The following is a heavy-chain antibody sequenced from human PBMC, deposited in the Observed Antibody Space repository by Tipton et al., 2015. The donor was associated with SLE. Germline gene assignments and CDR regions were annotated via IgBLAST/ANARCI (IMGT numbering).Heavy chain of an antibody. D-gene: IGHD3-3*01. CDR2: ISAYNGNT. Sequence: QLVQSGPEVKEPGASVKVSCKASGYTFTSYGISWVRQAPGQGLEWMGWISAYNGNTNYAQKLQGRVTMTTDTSTSTAYMELRSLRSDDTAVYYCAMRVVSLYYYGMDVWGQGTTVTVSS. V-gene: IGHV1-18*01. CDR1: GYTFTSYG. CDR3: AMRVVSLYYYGMDV. J-gene: IGHJ6*02.